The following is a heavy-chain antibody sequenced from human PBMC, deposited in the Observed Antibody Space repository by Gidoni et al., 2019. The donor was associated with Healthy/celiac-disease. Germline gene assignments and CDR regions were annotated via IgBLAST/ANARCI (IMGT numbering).Heavy chain of an antibody. D-gene: IGHD3-22*01. CDR2: IIPIFGTA. J-gene: IGHJ5*02. CDR1: GGTFSSYA. Sequence: QVQLVQSGAEVKKPGSSVKVSCKASGGTFSSYAISWVRQAPGQGLEWMGGIIPIFGTANYAQKFQGRVTITADESTSTAYMELSSLRSEDTAVYYCARDLGIVVVTPRHELGVWFDPWGQGTLVTVSS. CDR3: ARDLGIVVVTPRHELGVWFDP. V-gene: IGHV1-69*01.